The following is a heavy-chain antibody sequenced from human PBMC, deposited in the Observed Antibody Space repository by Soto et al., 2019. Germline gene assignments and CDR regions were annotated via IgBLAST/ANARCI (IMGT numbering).Heavy chain of an antibody. D-gene: IGHD5-18*01. CDR1: GGPISSGGYS. CDR2: IYHSGST. V-gene: IGHV4-30-2*01. CDR3: ARGGYSYGRYFDP. J-gene: IGHJ5*02. Sequence: SETLSLTCAVSGGPISSGGYSWSWIRQPPGKGLEWIGYIYHSGSTYYNPSLKSRVTISVDRSKNQFSLKLSSVTAADTAVYYCARGGYSYGRYFDPWGQGTLVTVSS.